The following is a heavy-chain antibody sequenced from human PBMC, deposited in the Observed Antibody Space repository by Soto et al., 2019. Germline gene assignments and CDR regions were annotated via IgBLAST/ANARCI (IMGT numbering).Heavy chain of an antibody. V-gene: IGHV1-18*01. Sequence: GASVKVSCKASGYTFTSYGINWVRQAPGQGLEWMGWISAYNGNTNYAQKLQGRVTMTTDTSTSTAYMELRSLRSDDTAVYYCARSGPFGYNPYYYYGMDVWGQGTTVTVSS. J-gene: IGHJ6*02. CDR2: ISAYNGNT. D-gene: IGHD3-10*01. CDR3: ARSGPFGYNPYYYYGMDV. CDR1: GYTFTSYG.